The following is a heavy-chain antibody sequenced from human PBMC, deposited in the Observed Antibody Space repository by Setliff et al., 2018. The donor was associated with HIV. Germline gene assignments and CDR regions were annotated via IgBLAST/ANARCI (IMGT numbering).Heavy chain of an antibody. CDR1: GYTFTDYY. D-gene: IGHD4-17*01. V-gene: IGHV1-2*02. J-gene: IGHJ5*02. CDR2: IYPNTGGT. CDR3: ARSTTADWFDP. Sequence: ASVKVSCKASGYTFTDYYIHWVRQAPGQGLEWIGWIYPNTGGTNYAQKFQGRVTMTRDTSISTAYMELSRLRSDDTAVYYCARSTTADWFDPWGQGTLVTVSS.